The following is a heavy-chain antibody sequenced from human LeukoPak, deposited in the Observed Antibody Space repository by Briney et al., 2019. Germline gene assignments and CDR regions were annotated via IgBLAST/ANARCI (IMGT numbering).Heavy chain of an antibody. V-gene: IGHV3-7*01. CDR2: IKQDGSEK. D-gene: IGHD3-3*01. CDR3: ARDLVDYDFWSGPS. Sequence: GGSLRLSCAASGFTLSSYWMSWVRQAPGKGLEWVANIKQDGSEKYYVDSVKGRFTISRDNAKNSLYLQMNSLRAEDTAVYYCARDLVDYDFWSGPSWGHGTLVTVSS. J-gene: IGHJ5*01. CDR1: GFTLSSYW.